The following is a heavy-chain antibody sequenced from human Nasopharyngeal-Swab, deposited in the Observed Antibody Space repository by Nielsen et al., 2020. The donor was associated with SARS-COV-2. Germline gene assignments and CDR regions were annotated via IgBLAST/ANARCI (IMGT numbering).Heavy chain of an antibody. CDR3: AREIVGASYYYYGMDV. V-gene: IGHV1-46*01. CDR2: INPSGGST. Sequence: WVGQAPGQGLEWMGIINPSGGSTSYAQKFQGRVTMTRDTSTSTVYMELGSLRSEDTAVYYCAREIVGASYYYYGMDVWGQGTTVTVSS. J-gene: IGHJ6*02. D-gene: IGHD1-26*01.